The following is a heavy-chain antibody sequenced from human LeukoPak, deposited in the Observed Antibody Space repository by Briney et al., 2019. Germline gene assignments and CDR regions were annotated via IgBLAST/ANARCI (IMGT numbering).Heavy chain of an antibody. V-gene: IGHV1-8*01. CDR1: GYTFTACD. CDR2: MNPNSGNT. J-gene: IGHJ4*02. CDR3: TRGSSGRRDN. Sequence: ASVTVSCKASGYTFTACDINWVRQAAGQGLEWMGWMNPNSGNTGYAQSFQGRITITRDISIGTAYMELSNLTSEDTAIYYCTRGSSGRRDNWGQGTLVTVSA. D-gene: IGHD6-19*01.